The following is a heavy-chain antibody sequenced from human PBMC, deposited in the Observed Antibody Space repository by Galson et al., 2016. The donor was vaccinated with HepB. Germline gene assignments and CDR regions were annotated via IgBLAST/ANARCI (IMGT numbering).Heavy chain of an antibody. CDR2: IHPDDSDT. J-gene: IGHJ4*02. CDR1: GYSFTNYW. D-gene: IGHD6-19*01. V-gene: IGHV5-51*01. CDR3: ARFSGSGWGSFDY. Sequence: QSGAEVKKPGESLKISCKGSGYSFTNYWIGWVRQMPGKGLEWMGMIHPDDSDTKYSPSFQGQVTMSADKSISTAYLQWSSLKASDTAMYYCARFSGSGWGSFDYWGPGTLVTVSS.